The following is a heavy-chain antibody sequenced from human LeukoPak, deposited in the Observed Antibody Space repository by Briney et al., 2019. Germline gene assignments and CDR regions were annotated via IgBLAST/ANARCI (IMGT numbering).Heavy chain of an antibody. CDR1: GFTFSSYG. CDR3: ARVIVVVPAANNWFDP. V-gene: IGHV3-33*01. Sequence: GGSLRLSCAASGFTFSSYGMHWVRQAPGKGLEWVAVIWYDGSNKYYADSVKGRFTISRDNSKNTLYLQMNSLRSEDTAVYYCARVIVVVPAANNWFDPWGQGTLVTVSS. D-gene: IGHD2-2*01. J-gene: IGHJ5*02. CDR2: IWYDGSNK.